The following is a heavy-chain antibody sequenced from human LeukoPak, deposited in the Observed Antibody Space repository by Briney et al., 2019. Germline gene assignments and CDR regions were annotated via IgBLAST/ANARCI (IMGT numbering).Heavy chain of an antibody. CDR2: INPNSGGT. CDR3: ARYYDILTGEFDY. J-gene: IGHJ4*02. D-gene: IGHD3-9*01. Sequence: ASVKASCKASGYTFTGYYMHWVRQAPGQGLEWMGWINPNSGGTNYAQKFQGRVTMTRDTSISTAYMELSRLRSDDTAVYYCARYYDILTGEFDYWGQGTLVTVSS. CDR1: GYTFTGYY. V-gene: IGHV1-2*02.